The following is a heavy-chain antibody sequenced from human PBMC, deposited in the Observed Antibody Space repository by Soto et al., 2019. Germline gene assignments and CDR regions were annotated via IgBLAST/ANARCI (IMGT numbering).Heavy chain of an antibody. J-gene: IGHJ4*02. CDR1: GFTFSSYS. CDR2: ISSSSSYI. Sequence: EVQLVKSGGGLVKPGGSLRLSCAASGFTFSSYSMNWVRQAPGKGLEWVSSISSSSSYIYYADSVKGRFTISRDNAKNSLYLQMNSLRAEDTAVYYCARDSYGDYVLDYWGQGTLVTVSS. D-gene: IGHD4-17*01. V-gene: IGHV3-21*01. CDR3: ARDSYGDYVLDY.